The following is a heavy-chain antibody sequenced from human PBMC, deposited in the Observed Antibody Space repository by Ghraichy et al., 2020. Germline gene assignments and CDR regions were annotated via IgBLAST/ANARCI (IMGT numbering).Heavy chain of an antibody. J-gene: IGHJ4*02. CDR3: TRYSSSSLRDDY. Sequence: GESLNISCAASGFTFSGSAMHWVRQASGKGLEWVGRIRSKANSYATAYAASVKGRFTISRDDSKNTAYLQMNSLKTEDTAVYYCTRYSSSSLRDDYWGQGTLVTVSS. CDR2: IRSKANSYAT. CDR1: GFTFSGSA. D-gene: IGHD6-6*01. V-gene: IGHV3-73*01.